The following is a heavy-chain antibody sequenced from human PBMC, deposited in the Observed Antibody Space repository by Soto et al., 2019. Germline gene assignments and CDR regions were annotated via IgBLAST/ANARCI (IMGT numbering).Heavy chain of an antibody. CDR1: VFTFSSYG. D-gene: IGHD3-22*01. Sequence: PGGSLSLSCEASVFTFSSYGMHWVRQAPGEGLEWVAVIWYDGSNKYYADSVKGRFTISRDNSKNTLYLQMNSLRAEDTAVYYCARDRNYYDSSGPETLDYWGQGTLVTVSS. J-gene: IGHJ4*02. V-gene: IGHV3-33*01. CDR2: IWYDGSNK. CDR3: ARDRNYYDSSGPETLDY.